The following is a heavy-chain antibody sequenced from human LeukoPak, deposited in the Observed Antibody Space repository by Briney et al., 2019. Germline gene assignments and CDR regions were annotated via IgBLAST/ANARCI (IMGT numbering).Heavy chain of an antibody. V-gene: IGHV4-59*01. CDR1: GRSISSYY. J-gene: IGHJ4*02. D-gene: IGHD3-22*01. Sequence: SETLSLTCTVSGRSISSYYWSWIRQPPGKGLEWIGYIYYSGRPNYNPSLKSRVNISVDTSKNQFSLKLSSVTAADTAVYYCARAELGYYDSSGYYRKVSLGDYWGQGTLVTVSS. CDR2: IYYSGRP. CDR3: ARAELGYYDSSGYYRKVSLGDY.